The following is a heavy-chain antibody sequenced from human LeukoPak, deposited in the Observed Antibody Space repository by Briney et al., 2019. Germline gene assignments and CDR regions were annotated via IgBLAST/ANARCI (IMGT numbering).Heavy chain of an antibody. J-gene: IGHJ5*02. D-gene: IGHD6-19*01. CDR1: GFTFSSYA. CDR2: ISGSGSST. V-gene: IGHV3-23*01. CDR3: AKDYYPTSSGWYTTTNWFDP. Sequence: GGSLRLSCAASGFTFSSYAMSWVRQAPGKGLEWVSAISGSGSSTYYADSVKGRFTISRDNSKNTLYLQMNSLRAEDTAVYHCAKDYYPTSSGWYTTTNWFDPWGQGTLVTVSS.